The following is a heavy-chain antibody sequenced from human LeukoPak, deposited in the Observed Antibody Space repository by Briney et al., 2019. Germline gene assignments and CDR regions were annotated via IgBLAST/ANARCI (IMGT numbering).Heavy chain of an antibody. CDR1: GGSISSYY. D-gene: IGHD5-12*01. Sequence: SETLSLTCTVSGGSISSYYWSWIRQPPGKGLEWIGYIYHSGSTNYNPSLKSRITISVDTSKNQFSLKLSSVTAADTAVYYCARDGYSGNDGLWGQGTLVTVSS. V-gene: IGHV4-59*01. CDR3: ARDGYSGNDGL. CDR2: IYHSGST. J-gene: IGHJ4*02.